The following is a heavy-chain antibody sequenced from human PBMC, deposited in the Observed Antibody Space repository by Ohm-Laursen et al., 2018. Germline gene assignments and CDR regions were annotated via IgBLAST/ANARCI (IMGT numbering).Heavy chain of an antibody. D-gene: IGHD5-12*01. Sequence: GESLRISCNGSGYSFSTFWIGWVRQMPGKGLEWMGIIYPGDSDTRYSPSFQGQVTISADKSISTAYLHWSSLKASDTAMYFCARHPATIPSPSDSWGQGTLVTVSS. V-gene: IGHV5-51*01. CDR2: IYPGDSDT. J-gene: IGHJ4*02. CDR3: ARHPATIPSPSDS. CDR1: GYSFSTFW.